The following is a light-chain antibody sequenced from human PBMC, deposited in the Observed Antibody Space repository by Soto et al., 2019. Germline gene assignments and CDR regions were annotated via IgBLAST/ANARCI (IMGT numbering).Light chain of an antibody. CDR2: DVT. J-gene: IGLJ1*01. V-gene: IGLV2-23*02. CDR3: SSYAGSNIFV. CDR1: GSDIGTYSL. Sequence: QSALTQPASVSGSPGQSISISCSGAGSDIGTYSLVSWYQQHPGNSPKLMIYDVTERPSGVPARFSGSRSGNTASLTVSGLQADDEADYYCSSYAGSNIFVFGSGTKLTVL.